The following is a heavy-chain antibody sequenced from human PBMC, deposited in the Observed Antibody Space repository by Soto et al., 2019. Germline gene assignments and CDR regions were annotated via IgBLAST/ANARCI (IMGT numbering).Heavy chain of an antibody. CDR3: ARWSYLDY. D-gene: IGHD3-3*01. V-gene: IGHV3-23*01. Sequence: GGSLRLSCAASGFSFGSYALSWVRQAPGKGLEWVSTISGSDGKTFYADSVKGRFSISRDTSQSTLYLRMNSLRADDTAMYYCARWSYLDYWGQGTRVTVSS. J-gene: IGHJ4*02. CDR1: GFSFGSYA. CDR2: ISGSDGKT.